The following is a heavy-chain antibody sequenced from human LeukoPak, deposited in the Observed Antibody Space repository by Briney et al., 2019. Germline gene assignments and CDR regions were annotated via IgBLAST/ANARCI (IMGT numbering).Heavy chain of an antibody. Sequence: ASVXXSCKASGYTFTSYAMHWVRQAPGQRLEWMGWISAYNGNTNYAQKLQGRVTMTTDTSTSTAYMELRSLRSDDTAVYYCARVADQSSTEAFDIWGQGTMVTVSS. V-gene: IGHV1-18*01. D-gene: IGHD6-13*01. CDR2: ISAYNGNT. CDR3: ARVADQSSTEAFDI. CDR1: GYTFTSYA. J-gene: IGHJ3*02.